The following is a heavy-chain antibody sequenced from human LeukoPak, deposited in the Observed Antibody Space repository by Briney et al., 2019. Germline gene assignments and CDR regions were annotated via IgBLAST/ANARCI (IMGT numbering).Heavy chain of an antibody. D-gene: IGHD2-15*01. CDR1: SDSITSYY. CDR2: IYYSGST. J-gene: IGHJ4*02. V-gene: IGHV4-59*08. CDR3: ARRINYFDY. Sequence: SETLSLTCTVSSDSITSYYWSWIRQPPGKGLEWIGYIYYSGSTNYNPSLKSRVTTSVDTSKNQFSLKLSSVTAADTAVYYCARRINYFDYWGQGILVTVSS.